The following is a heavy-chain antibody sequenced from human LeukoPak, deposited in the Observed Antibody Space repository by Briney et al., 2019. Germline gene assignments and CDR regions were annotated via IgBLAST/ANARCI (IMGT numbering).Heavy chain of an antibody. CDR3: AKGTHYYDSSGYYYFDY. V-gene: IGHV3-33*06. D-gene: IGHD3-22*01. CDR2: IWYDGSNK. Sequence: GGSLRLSCAASGFTFSSYGMHWVRQAPGKGLEWVAVIWYDGSNKYYADSVKGRFTISRDNSKNTLYLQMNSLRAEDTAVYYCAKGTHYYDSSGYYYFDYWGQGTLVTVSS. J-gene: IGHJ4*02. CDR1: GFTFSSYG.